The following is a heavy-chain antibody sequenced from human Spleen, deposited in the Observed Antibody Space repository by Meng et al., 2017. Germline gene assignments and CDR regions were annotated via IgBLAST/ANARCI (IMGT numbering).Heavy chain of an antibody. V-gene: IGHV5-51*01. CDR2: IYPDDSDT. D-gene: IGHD5-18*01. CDR1: GYSFTSYW. CDR3: ARVYSYSSTSSLDY. Sequence: GGSLRLSCKASGYSFTSYWIGWVRQMPGKGLELMGIIYPDDSDTTYSPSFQGQVIISADKSIRTAYLQWSSLKASDTAMYYCARVYSYSSTSSLDYWGQGTLVTVSS. J-gene: IGHJ4*02.